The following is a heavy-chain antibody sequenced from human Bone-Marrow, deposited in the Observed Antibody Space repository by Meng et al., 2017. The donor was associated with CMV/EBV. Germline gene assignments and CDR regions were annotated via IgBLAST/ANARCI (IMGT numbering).Heavy chain of an antibody. V-gene: IGHV3-21*01. J-gene: IGHJ4*02. CDR1: GFTFSSYS. CDR2: ISSSSSYI. Sequence: GESLMISCAASGFTFSSYSMNWVRQAPGKWLEWVSSISSSSSYIYYADSVKGRFTISRDNAKNSLYLQMNSLRAEDTAVYYCARGRKRKWNSPFDYWGQGTLVTVSS. CDR3: ARGRKRKWNSPFDY. D-gene: IGHD1-7*01.